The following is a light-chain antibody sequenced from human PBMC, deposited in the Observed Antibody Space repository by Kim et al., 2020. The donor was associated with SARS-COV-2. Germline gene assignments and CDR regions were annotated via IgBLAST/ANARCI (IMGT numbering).Light chain of an antibody. Sequence: SASVGDKVSTNGRASRSISRNVNWYQQKPGRVPNLLIYAASNLQSGVPSRFSGSGSGTDFTLTISGLQREDFATYYCQQSDTSPLTFGGGTKLEI. CDR3: QQSDTSPLT. CDR2: AAS. J-gene: IGKJ4*01. CDR1: RSISRN. V-gene: IGKV1-39*01.